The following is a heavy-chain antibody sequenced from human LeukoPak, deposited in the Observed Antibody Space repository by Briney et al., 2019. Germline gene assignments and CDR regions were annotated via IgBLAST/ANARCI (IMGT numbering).Heavy chain of an antibody. D-gene: IGHD6-19*01. V-gene: IGHV1-69*13. CDR1: GGTFSSYA. J-gene: IGHJ5*02. CDR3: ARVPSIAVAGTLAWFDP. Sequence: SVKVSCKASGGTFSSYAISWVRQAPGQGLEWMGGIIPIFGTANYAQKFQGRVTITADESTSTAYMELSSLRSEDTAVYYCARVPSIAVAGTLAWFDPWGQGTLVTVSP. CDR2: IIPIFGTA.